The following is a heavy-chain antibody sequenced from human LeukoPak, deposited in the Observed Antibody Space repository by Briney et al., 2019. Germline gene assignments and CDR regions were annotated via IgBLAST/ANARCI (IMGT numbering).Heavy chain of an antibody. CDR2: INPNSGGT. CDR1: GYTFTGYY. D-gene: IGHD6-6*01. V-gene: IGHV1-2*02. Sequence: GASVKVSCKASGYTFTGYYMHWVRQAPGQGLEWMGWINPNSGGTNYAQKFQGRVTMTRDTSISTAYMELSRLRSDDTAVYYCARGIAARPTSPFDYWGQGTLVTVSS. CDR3: ARGIAARPTSPFDY. J-gene: IGHJ4*02.